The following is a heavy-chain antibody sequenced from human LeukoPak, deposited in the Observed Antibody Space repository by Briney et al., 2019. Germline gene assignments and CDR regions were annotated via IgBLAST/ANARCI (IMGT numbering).Heavy chain of an antibody. CDR1: GGSIGSSSYY. Sequence: SETLSLTCTVSGGSIGSSSYYWGWIRQPPGKGLEWIGSIYYSGSTYYNPSLKSRVTISVDTSKNQFSLKLSSVTAADTAVYYCARHPQQWLDLGFDYWGQGTLVTVSS. D-gene: IGHD6-19*01. CDR2: IYYSGST. V-gene: IGHV4-39*01. J-gene: IGHJ4*02. CDR3: ARHPQQWLDLGFDY.